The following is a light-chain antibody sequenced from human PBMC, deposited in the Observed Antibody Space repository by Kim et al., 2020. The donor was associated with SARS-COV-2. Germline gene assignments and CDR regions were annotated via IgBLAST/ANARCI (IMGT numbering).Light chain of an antibody. V-gene: IGLV3-21*04. Sequence: SYELTQPPSVSVAPGQTARITCGGNNIGSKSVHWYQQKPGQAPVLVIYYDSDRPSGIPERFSGSNSGNTATLTISRVEAGDEADYYCQAWDSSSGHVVFGGGTKLTVL. CDR1: NIGSKS. CDR2: YDS. CDR3: QAWDSSSGHVV. J-gene: IGLJ2*01.